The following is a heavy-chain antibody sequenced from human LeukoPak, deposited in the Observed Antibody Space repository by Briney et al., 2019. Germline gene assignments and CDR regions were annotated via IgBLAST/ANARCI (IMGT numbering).Heavy chain of an antibody. J-gene: IGHJ4*02. D-gene: IGHD6-13*01. Sequence: PGGSLRLSCAASGFTFSSYSMNWVRQAPGKGLEWVSYISSSSSTIYYADSVKGRFTISRDNAKNSLYLQMNSLRAEDTAVYYCARMVSSIPKDYWGQGTLVTVSS. CDR2: ISSSSSTI. CDR1: GFTFSSYS. CDR3: ARMVSSIPKDY. V-gene: IGHV3-48*01.